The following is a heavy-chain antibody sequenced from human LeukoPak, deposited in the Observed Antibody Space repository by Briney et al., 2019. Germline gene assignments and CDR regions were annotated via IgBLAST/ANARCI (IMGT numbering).Heavy chain of an antibody. CDR1: GFTFNSHW. J-gene: IGHJ5*02. CDR3: AKARDAYNYYWFDP. D-gene: IGHD5-24*01. Sequence: PGGSLRLSCAASGFTFNSHWMSWVRQAPGKGLEWVSAISGGYTAATDYADSVKGRFTISRDNYDNTLYLEMNSLRAEDTALYYCAKARDAYNYYWFDPWGQGTLVTVSS. CDR2: ISGGYTAAT. V-gene: IGHV3-23*01.